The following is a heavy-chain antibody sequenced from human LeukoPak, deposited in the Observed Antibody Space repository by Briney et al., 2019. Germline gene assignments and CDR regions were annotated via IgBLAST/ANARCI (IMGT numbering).Heavy chain of an antibody. CDR3: ARETNHGDYASDDYYGMDV. D-gene: IGHD4-17*01. V-gene: IGHV4-31*03. CDR1: GGSISSGGYY. CDR2: IYYGGST. J-gene: IGHJ6*02. Sequence: SETLSLTCTVSGGSISSGGYYWSWIRQHPGKGLEWIGYIYYGGSTYYNPSLKSRVTISVDTSKNQFSLKLSSVTAADTAVYYCARETNHGDYASDDYYGMDVWGQGTTVTVSS.